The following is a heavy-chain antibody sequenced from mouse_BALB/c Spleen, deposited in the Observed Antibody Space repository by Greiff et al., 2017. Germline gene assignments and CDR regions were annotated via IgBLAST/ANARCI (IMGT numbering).Heavy chain of an antibody. V-gene: IGHV14-4*02. D-gene: IGHD1-1*02. Sequence: DVKLQESGAELVRSGASVKLSCTASGFNIKDYYMHWVKQRPEQGLEWIGWIDPENGDTEYAPKFQGKATMTADTSSNTAYLQLSSLTSEDTAVYYCNADGREAMDYWGQGTSVTVSS. CDR1: GFNIKDYY. CDR3: NADGREAMDY. CDR2: IDPENGDT. J-gene: IGHJ4*01.